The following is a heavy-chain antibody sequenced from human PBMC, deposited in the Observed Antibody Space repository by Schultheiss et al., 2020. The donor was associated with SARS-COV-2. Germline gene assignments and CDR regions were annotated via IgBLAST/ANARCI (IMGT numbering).Heavy chain of an antibody. CDR3: ARDGGITMIVVDHDAFDI. V-gene: IGHV1-18*04. Sequence: ASVKVSCKASGYTFSSYGVSWVRQAPGQGLEWMGWISTYSGNRKYAQKLQGRVTMTTDRSTSTAYMELSRLRSDDTAVYYCARDGGITMIVVDHDAFDIWGQGTMVTVSS. CDR1: GYTFSSYG. D-gene: IGHD3-22*01. CDR2: ISTYSGNR. J-gene: IGHJ3*02.